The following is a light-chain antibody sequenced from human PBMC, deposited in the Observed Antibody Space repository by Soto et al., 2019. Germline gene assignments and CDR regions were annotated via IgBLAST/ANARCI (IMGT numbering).Light chain of an antibody. CDR2: NN. CDR1: SSNIGSNY. Sequence: QSVLTQPPSASGTPGQRVTISCSGSSSNIGSNYVYWYQQLPGTAPSSSSRNNQRPSGVPDRFSGSKSGTSASLAISGLRSEDEADYYCAAWDDSLSVYVVFGGGTKLTVL. V-gene: IGLV1-47*01. CDR3: AAWDDSLSVYVV. J-gene: IGLJ2*01.